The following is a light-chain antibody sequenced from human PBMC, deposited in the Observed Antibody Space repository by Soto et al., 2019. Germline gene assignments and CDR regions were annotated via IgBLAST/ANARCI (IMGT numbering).Light chain of an antibody. CDR2: DVS. CDR3: SSYTSISTRVV. J-gene: IGLJ2*01. Sequence: QSVLTQPASVSGSPGQSITISCTGTSSDVGGYNYVSWYQQHPGKAPKLMIYDVSNRPSGVSNRFSGSKSGNTASLTISGLQAEDEADYYCSSYTSISTRVVFGGGTQLTVL. V-gene: IGLV2-14*01. CDR1: SSDVGGYNY.